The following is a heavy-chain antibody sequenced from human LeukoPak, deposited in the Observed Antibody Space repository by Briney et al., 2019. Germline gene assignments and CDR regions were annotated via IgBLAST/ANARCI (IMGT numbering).Heavy chain of an antibody. CDR2: IYSSGST. CDR3: ARDSTYSSSWYGRGDYYYYGMDV. CDR1: GFTVSSNY. V-gene: IGHV3-66*01. J-gene: IGHJ6*02. D-gene: IGHD6-13*01. Sequence: GGSLRLSCAASGFTVSSNYMSWVRQAPGKGLEWVSVIYSSGSTYYADSVKGRFTISRDHSKTTLYLLLNSLRAEDTAVYYWARDSTYSSSWYGRGDYYYYGMDVWGQGTTVTVSS.